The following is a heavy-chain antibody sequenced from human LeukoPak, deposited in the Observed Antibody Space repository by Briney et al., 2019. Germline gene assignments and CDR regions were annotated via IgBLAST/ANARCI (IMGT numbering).Heavy chain of an antibody. Sequence: SETLSLTCTVSGGSISSYYWSWIRQPPGKGLEWIGHIYYSGSTNYNPSLKSRVTISVDTSKNQFSLKLSSATAADTAVYYCARQRGYVLFDYWGQGTLVTVSS. CDR2: IYYSGST. J-gene: IGHJ4*02. V-gene: IGHV4-59*08. CDR1: GGSISSYY. CDR3: ARQRGYVLFDY. D-gene: IGHD5-12*01.